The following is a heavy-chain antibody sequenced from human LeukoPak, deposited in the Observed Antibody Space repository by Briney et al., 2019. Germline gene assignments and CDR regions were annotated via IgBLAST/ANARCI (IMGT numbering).Heavy chain of an antibody. V-gene: IGHV1-2*02. CDR2: INPNSGGT. CDR3: ARDRATLTYCGGDCPHNWFDP. J-gene: IGHJ5*02. Sequence: ASVKVSCKASGYTFTGYYMHWVRQAPGQGLEWMGWINPNSGGTKYAQKFQGRVTMTRDTSISTAYMELSSLRSDDTAVYYCARDRATLTYCGGDCPHNWFDPWGQGTLVTVSS. D-gene: IGHD2-21*02. CDR1: GYTFTGYY.